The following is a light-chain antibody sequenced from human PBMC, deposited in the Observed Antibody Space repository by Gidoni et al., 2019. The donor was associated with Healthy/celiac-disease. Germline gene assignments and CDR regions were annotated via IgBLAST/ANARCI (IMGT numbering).Light chain of an antibody. CDR1: QSFSSN. V-gene: IGKV3-15*01. Sequence: IVMTQSPATLSVSPGERATLSCRASQSFSSNLAWYQQKPGQAPRLLIYGASTRATGIPARFSGSGSGTEFTLTISSLQSEDFAVYYCQQYNNWPRTFGQGTKVEIK. CDR3: QQYNNWPRT. CDR2: GAS. J-gene: IGKJ1*01.